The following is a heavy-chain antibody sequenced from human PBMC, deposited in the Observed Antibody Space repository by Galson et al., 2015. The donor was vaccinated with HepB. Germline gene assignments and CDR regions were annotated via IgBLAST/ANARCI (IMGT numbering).Heavy chain of an antibody. CDR1: GFTFSSYA. D-gene: IGHD6-6*01. J-gene: IGHJ4*02. CDR2: ISGSGGST. CDR3: AGESIAAPSQPFDY. V-gene: IGHV3-23*01. Sequence: SLRLSCAASGFTFSSYAMSWVRQAPGKGLEWVSAISGSGGSTYYADSVKGRFTISRDNSKNTLYLQMNNLRAEDTAVYYCAGESIAAPSQPFDYWGQGTLVTVSS.